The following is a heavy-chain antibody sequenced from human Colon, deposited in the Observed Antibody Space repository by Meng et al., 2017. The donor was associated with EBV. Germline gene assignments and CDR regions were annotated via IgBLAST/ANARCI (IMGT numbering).Heavy chain of an antibody. D-gene: IGHD3-10*01. CDR3: ARRRGGSGRDC. Sequence: QLQLQEVGPGWGKPSGTFSLPCTVAGGSISSSHYYWGWVRQPPGKGLQWIGTIYHSGSTSYNPSLQSRVTMFVDTSKNQFSLMLTSVTATDTAVYYCARRRGGSGRDCWGQGTLVTVSS. V-gene: IGHV4-39*01. J-gene: IGHJ4*02. CDR1: GGSISSSHYY. CDR2: IYHSGST.